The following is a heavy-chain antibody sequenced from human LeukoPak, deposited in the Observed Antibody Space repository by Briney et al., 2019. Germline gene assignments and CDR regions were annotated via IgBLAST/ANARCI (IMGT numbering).Heavy chain of an antibody. CDR1: GFTFSSYG. Sequence: GGSLRLSCAASGFTFSSYGMHWVRQAPGKGLEWVAVISYDGSNKYYADSVKGRFTISRDNSKNTLYLQMNSLRAEDTAVYYCAKGYQLLGYWGQGTLVTASS. J-gene: IGHJ4*02. D-gene: IGHD2-2*01. V-gene: IGHV3-30*18. CDR3: AKGYQLLGY. CDR2: ISYDGSNK.